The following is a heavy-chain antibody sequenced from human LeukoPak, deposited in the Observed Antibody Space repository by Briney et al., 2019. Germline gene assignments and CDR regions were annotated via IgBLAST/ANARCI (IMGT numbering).Heavy chain of an antibody. V-gene: IGHV4-4*07. CDR1: GGSISSNY. J-gene: IGHJ4*02. CDR2: IYTSGST. D-gene: IGHD3-22*01. CDR3: ARGSRDYYDSSGYGN. Sequence: SETLSLTCTVSGGSISSNYWSWIRQPPGKELEWIGRIYTSGSTNYNPSLKSRVTMSVDTSKNQFSLKLSSVTAADTAVYYCARGSRDYYDSSGYGNWGQGTLVTVSS.